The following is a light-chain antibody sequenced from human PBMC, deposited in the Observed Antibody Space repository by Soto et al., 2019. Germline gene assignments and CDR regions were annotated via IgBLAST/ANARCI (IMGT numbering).Light chain of an antibody. CDR3: QQYKTYSQWT. Sequence: DLPLTESTSTLCASLGEVVTISRRDSGSISDRLAWLQQKPGKGQKVLIYDASTLESGVPSRFSGSRSGTEFTLAISSLQPDDSATYYGQQYKTYSQWTFGQGTKVDNK. CDR1: GSISDR. J-gene: IGKJ1*01. V-gene: IGKV1-5*01. CDR2: DAS.